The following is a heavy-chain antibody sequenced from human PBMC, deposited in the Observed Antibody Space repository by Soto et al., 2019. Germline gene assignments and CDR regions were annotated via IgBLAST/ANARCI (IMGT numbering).Heavy chain of an antibody. CDR1: RFTFKTYC. D-gene: IGHD1-20*01. CDR2: MNEDANTK. CDR3: AAYNTSRHAAFDI. Sequence: QPGGSLRLSCAVSRFTFKTYCMILFLHAPGKGLECLANMNEDANTKYYVDSVKGRFTILGDSAGNSLLLKMASLRAEDTAVYFCAAYNTSRHAAFDIWGRGTLVTVSS. J-gene: IGHJ3*02. V-gene: IGHV3-7*01.